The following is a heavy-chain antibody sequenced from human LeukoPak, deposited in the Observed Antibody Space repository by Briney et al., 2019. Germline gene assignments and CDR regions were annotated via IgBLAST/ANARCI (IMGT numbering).Heavy chain of an antibody. CDR2: ISGSGGST. D-gene: IGHD6-19*01. J-gene: IGHJ4*02. Sequence: GGSLRLSCAASGFTFSNYALSWVRQAPGKGLEWVSTISGSGGSTYYADSVKGRFTISRDNSKNTVYLQMNSLRAEDTAVYYCAKDRRHSSGWYDGITWGQGTLVTVSS. CDR1: GFTFSNYA. V-gene: IGHV3-23*01. CDR3: AKDRRHSSGWYDGIT.